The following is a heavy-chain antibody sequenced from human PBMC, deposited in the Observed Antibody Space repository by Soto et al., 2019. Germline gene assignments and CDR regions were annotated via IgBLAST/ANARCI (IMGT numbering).Heavy chain of an antibody. Sequence: SLRLSCAASGFTFSSYAMHWVRQAPGKGLEWVAVISYDGSNKYYADSVKGRFTISRDNSKNTLYLQMNSLRAEDTAVYYCARAWPDYYDSSAGVGYYFDYWGQGTLVTVSS. J-gene: IGHJ4*02. D-gene: IGHD3-22*01. CDR1: GFTFSSYA. CDR3: ARAWPDYYDSSAGVGYYFDY. CDR2: ISYDGSNK. V-gene: IGHV3-30-3*01.